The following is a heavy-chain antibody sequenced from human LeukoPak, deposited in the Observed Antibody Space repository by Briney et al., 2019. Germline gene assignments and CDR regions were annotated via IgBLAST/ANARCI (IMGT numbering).Heavy chain of an antibody. V-gene: IGHV3-23*01. CDR1: GFTFSTYA. CDR2: ISSGGGVT. Sequence: SGGSLRLSCAASGFTFSTYAMSWVRQAPGKGLEWVSVISSGGGVTHYADSVEGRFTISRDSSKNTLYLQMNSLRAEDTAVYYCARDLNRYFDYWGQGTLVTVSS. J-gene: IGHJ4*02. CDR3: ARDLNRYFDY.